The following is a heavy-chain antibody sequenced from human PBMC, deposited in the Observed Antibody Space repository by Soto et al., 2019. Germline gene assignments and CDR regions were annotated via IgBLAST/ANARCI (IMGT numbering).Heavy chain of an antibody. D-gene: IGHD3-10*01. V-gene: IGHV4-39*01. CDR3: ARYGSGRQSFDY. CDR1: GGSISSSSYY. J-gene: IGHJ4*02. Sequence: PSETLSLTCTVSGGSISSSSYYWGWIRQPPGKGLEWIGSIYYSGSTYYNPSLKSRVTISVDTSKNQFSQKLSSVTAADTAVYYCARYGSGRQSFDYWGQGTLVTVSS. CDR2: IYYSGST.